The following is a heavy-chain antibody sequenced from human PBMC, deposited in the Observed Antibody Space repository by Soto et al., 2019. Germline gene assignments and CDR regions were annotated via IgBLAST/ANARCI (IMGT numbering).Heavy chain of an antibody. J-gene: IGHJ6*02. Sequence: QVQLVQSGAEVKKPGSSVKVSYKASGGTFSSYTISWVRQAPGQGLEWMGRIIPILGIANYAQKFQGRVTITADKSTSTAYMELSSLRSEDTAVYYCARSRLPGNYYYYGMDVWGQGTTVTVSS. CDR3: ARSRLPGNYYYYGMDV. V-gene: IGHV1-69*02. CDR1: GGTFSSYT. D-gene: IGHD2-15*01. CDR2: IIPILGIA.